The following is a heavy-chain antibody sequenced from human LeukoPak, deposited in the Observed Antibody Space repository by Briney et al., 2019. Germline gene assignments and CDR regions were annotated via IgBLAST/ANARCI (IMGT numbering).Heavy chain of an antibody. CDR2: INHSGST. D-gene: IGHD6-13*01. Sequence: PSETLSLTCAVYGGSSSGYYWSWIHQPPGKGLEWIGEINHSGSTNYNPSLKSRVTISVDTSKNQFSLKLSSVTAADTAVYYCARGPPRQQLARRYFDYWGQGTLVTVSS. CDR1: GGSSSGYY. CDR3: ARGPPRQQLARRYFDY. V-gene: IGHV4-34*01. J-gene: IGHJ4*02.